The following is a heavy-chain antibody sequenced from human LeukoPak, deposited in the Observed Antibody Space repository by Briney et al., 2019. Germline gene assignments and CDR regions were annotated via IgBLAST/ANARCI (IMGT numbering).Heavy chain of an antibody. CDR3: ARVRWAATTRDAFDI. D-gene: IGHD4-23*01. V-gene: IGHV3-21*01. CDR2: ISSSSSYI. CDR1: GFTFSSYS. Sequence: GGSLRLSCAASGFTFSSYSMNWVRQAPGKGLEWVSSISSSSSYIYYADSVKGRFTISRDNAKNSLYLQMNSLRAEDTAVYYCARVRWAATTRDAFDIWGQGTMVTVSS. J-gene: IGHJ3*02.